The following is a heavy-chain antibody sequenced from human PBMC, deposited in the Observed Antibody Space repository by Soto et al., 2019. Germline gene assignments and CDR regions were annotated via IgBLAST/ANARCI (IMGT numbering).Heavy chain of an antibody. Sequence: GASVKVSCKASGYTFTGYYMHWVRQAPGQGLEWMGWINPNSGGTNYAQKFQGWVTMTRDTSISTAYMELSRLSSDDTAVYYCARDSSSILGATVDHDAFDIWCQGIMVTVSS. J-gene: IGHJ3*02. V-gene: IGHV1-2*04. D-gene: IGHD1-26*01. CDR1: GYTFTGYY. CDR3: ARDSSSILGATVDHDAFDI. CDR2: INPNSGGT.